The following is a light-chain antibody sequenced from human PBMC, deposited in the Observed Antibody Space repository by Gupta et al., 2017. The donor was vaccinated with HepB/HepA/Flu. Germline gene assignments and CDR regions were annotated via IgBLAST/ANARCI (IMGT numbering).Light chain of an antibody. J-gene: IGKJ4*01. Sequence: DIQMTQSPSSVSASVGDRVTITCRASQAVDTWFAWYQQKPGKAPQLLIYGASTLQSGVPSRFSGSGSGTDFTLTISSLQPEDFATYYCQQANSFPPTFGGGTKVDLK. V-gene: IGKV1D-12*01. CDR1: QAVDTW. CDR2: GAS. CDR3: QQANSFPPT.